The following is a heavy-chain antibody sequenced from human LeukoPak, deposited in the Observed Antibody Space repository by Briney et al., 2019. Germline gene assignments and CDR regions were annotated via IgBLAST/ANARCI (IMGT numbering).Heavy chain of an antibody. V-gene: IGHV3-23*01. CDR3: AKFTAGSCLHPQPDY. CDR1: GFTFSSYA. CDR2: ISGSGGST. Sequence: PGGSLRLSSAASGFTFSSYAMSWVRQAPGKGLEWVSAISGSGGSTYYADSVKGRFTISRDNSKNTLYLQMNSLRAEDTAVYYCAKFTAGSCLHPQPDYWGQGTLVTVSS. J-gene: IGHJ4*02. D-gene: IGHD2-15*01.